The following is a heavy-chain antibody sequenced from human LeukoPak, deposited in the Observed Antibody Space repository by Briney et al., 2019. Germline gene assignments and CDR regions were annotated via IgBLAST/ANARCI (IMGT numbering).Heavy chain of an antibody. CDR2: INHSGST. CDR3: ASLITYYYGSGSYYRIGWFDP. Sequence: PSETLSLTCTVSGGSISSSSYYWSWIRQPPGKGLEWIGEINHSGSTNYNPSLKSRVTVSVDASKNQFSLKLSSVTAADTAVYYCASLITYYYGSGSYYRIGWFDPWGQGTLVTVSS. V-gene: IGHV4-39*07. J-gene: IGHJ5*02. D-gene: IGHD3-10*01. CDR1: GGSISSSSYY.